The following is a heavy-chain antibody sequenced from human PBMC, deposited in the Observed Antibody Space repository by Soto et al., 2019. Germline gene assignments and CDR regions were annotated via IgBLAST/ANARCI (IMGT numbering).Heavy chain of an antibody. D-gene: IGHD1-20*01. CDR1: GGSISSGGYY. Sequence: QVQLQESDPGLVKPSQTLSLTCTVSGGSISSGGYYWSWIRQHPGKGLEWIGYIYYSGSTYYNPSLKXRXTXSXXTSKNQFSLKLSSVTAADTAVYYCARVGGINGFDPWGQGTLVTVSS. J-gene: IGHJ5*02. CDR2: IYYSGST. CDR3: ARVGGINGFDP. V-gene: IGHV4-31*03.